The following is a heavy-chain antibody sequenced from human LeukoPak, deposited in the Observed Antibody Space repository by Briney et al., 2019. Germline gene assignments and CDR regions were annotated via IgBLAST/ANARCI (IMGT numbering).Heavy chain of an antibody. V-gene: IGHV4-34*01. D-gene: IGHD3-16*01. CDR2: INHSGST. CDR1: GITFSSYS. CDR3: ARKYDYVWGSYKYGMDV. J-gene: IGHJ6*02. Sequence: SGGSLRLSCAASGITFSSYSMNWVRQPPGKGLEWIGEINHSGSTNYNPSLKSRVTISVDTSKNQFSLKLSSVTAADTAVYYCARKYDYVWGSYKYGMDVWGQGTTVTVSS.